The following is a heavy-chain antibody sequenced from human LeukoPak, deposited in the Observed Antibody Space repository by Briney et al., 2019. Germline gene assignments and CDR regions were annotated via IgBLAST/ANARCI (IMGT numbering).Heavy chain of an antibody. V-gene: IGHV3-23*01. CDR2: ISGSGGST. Sequence: GGSLRLSCAASGFTFSSYAMSWVRQAPGKGLEWVSAISGSGGSTYYADSVKGRFTISRDNSKNTLYLQMNSLRAEDTAVYYCAKDKFPWLLRDYFDYWGQGTLVTVSS. CDR3: AKDKFPWLLRDYFDY. CDR1: GFTFSSYA. J-gene: IGHJ4*02. D-gene: IGHD3-22*01.